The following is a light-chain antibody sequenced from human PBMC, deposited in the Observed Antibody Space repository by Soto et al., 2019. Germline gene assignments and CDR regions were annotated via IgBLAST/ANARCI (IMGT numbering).Light chain of an antibody. CDR2: AAP. CDR1: QSISSY. V-gene: IGKV1-39*01. CDR3: QQSYSTLRT. J-gene: IGKJ2*01. Sequence: DIQMTQSPSSLSASVGDRVTITCRASQSISSYLNWYQQKPGKAPKLLIYAAPSVQSGVPSRFSGSGSGTDFTLTISSLQPEDFATYYCQQSYSTLRTFGQGTKLEIK.